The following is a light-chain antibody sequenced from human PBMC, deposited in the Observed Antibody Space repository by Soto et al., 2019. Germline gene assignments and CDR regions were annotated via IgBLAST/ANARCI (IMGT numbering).Light chain of an antibody. Sequence: DIQMTQSPSTLSASVGDRVTITCRASRSISNWLAWYQQRPGIAPKLLIFDASILQSGVTSRFSGSGSGTEFTLSISRLQTDDFATYYCQQYCSFSPITFGGGTKVEI. J-gene: IGKJ4*01. CDR2: DAS. CDR1: RSISNW. V-gene: IGKV1-5*01. CDR3: QQYCSFSPIT.